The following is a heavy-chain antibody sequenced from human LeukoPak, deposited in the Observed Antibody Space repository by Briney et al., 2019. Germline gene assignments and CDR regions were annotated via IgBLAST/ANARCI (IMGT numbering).Heavy chain of an antibody. J-gene: IGHJ4*02. CDR3: ALLGGMRDY. Sequence: PGGSLRLSCAASGFTFSSYWMHWVRQAPGKGLVGVSRINSDGSSTIYADSVKGRFTISRDNAKNTLYLQMNSLRAEDTAVYYCALLGGMRDYWGQGTLVTVSS. V-gene: IGHV3-74*01. CDR1: GFTFSSYW. CDR2: INSDGSST. D-gene: IGHD4-23*01.